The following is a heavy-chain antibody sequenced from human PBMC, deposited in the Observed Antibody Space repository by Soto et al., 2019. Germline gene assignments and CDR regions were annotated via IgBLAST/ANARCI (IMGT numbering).Heavy chain of an antibody. Sequence: QVQLQESGPGLVKPSQTLSLTCTVSGGSISSGGYYWSWIRQHPGKGLEWIGYIYYSGSTYYNPSLKSRVTIAVDTSKNQFSLKLSSVTAADTAVYYCARVGSGPQLGLFDYWGQGTLVTVSS. CDR2: IYYSGST. V-gene: IGHV4-31*03. CDR3: ARVGSGPQLGLFDY. CDR1: GGSISSGGYY. D-gene: IGHD1-1*01. J-gene: IGHJ4*02.